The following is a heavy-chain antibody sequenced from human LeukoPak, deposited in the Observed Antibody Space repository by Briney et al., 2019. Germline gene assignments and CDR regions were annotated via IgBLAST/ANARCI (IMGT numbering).Heavy chain of an antibody. CDR3: ARGGRGSEAVVAPRSFDI. D-gene: IGHD3-22*01. Sequence: GGSLRLSCAASGFIFSSYNMNWVRQAPGKGLEWVSYISSSSSSIYYADSVKGRFTISRDISKNTLYLQMNSLRAEDSALYYCARGGRGSEAVVAPRSFDIWGQGTMVTVSS. J-gene: IGHJ3*02. CDR2: ISSSSSSI. V-gene: IGHV3-48*01. CDR1: GFIFSSYN.